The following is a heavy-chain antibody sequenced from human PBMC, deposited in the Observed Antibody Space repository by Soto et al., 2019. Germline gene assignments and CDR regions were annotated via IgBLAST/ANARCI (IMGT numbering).Heavy chain of an antibody. CDR1: GYTFTSYY. CDR3: AREGIAVAGTDY. CDR2: INPSGGST. D-gene: IGHD6-19*01. Sequence: QVQLVQSGAEVKKPGASVKVSCKASGYTFTSYYMHWVRQAPGQGLEWMGIINPSGGSTSYAQKFQGRVTMTRDTSTSTVYMELSSLRCEDTAVYYCAREGIAVAGTDYWGQGTLVTVSS. V-gene: IGHV1-46*03. J-gene: IGHJ4*02.